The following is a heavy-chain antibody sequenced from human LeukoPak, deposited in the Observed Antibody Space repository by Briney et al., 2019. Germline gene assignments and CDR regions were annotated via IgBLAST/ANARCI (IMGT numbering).Heavy chain of an antibody. CDR2: ISGSGGST. CDR3: AKDKGNYYFDY. D-gene: IGHD4-23*01. V-gene: IGHV3-23*01. CDR1: GFTFSSYA. Sequence: GGSLRLSCAASGFTFSSYAMSWVRQAPGKGLEWVSAISGSGGSTYYADSVKGRFTISRDDSKKMIYLQMNSLRADDTALYYCAKDKGNYYFDYWGQGTLVTVSS. J-gene: IGHJ4*02.